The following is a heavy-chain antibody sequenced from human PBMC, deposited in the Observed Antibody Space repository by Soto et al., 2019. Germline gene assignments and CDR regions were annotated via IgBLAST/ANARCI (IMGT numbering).Heavy chain of an antibody. CDR2: INPSGGST. J-gene: IGHJ4*02. CDR1: GYTFTSYY. D-gene: IGHD2-8*01. Sequence: QVQLVQSGAEVKKPGASVKVSCKASGYTFTSYYMHWVRQAPGQGLEWMGIINPSGGSTSYAQKFQGRVTMTTDTSTSTVYMELSSLRSEDTAVYYCASITLGYCTNGVCSDYWGQGTLVTVSS. V-gene: IGHV1-46*01. CDR3: ASITLGYCTNGVCSDY.